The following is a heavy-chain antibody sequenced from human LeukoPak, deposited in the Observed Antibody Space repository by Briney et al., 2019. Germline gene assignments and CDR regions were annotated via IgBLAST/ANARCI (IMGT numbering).Heavy chain of an antibody. J-gene: IGHJ3*02. Sequence: PSETLSLTCTVSGVSISSYFWRWIRQPAGKGLEWIGRIYTSGSTNYNPSLKSRVTMSVDTSKNQFSLKLSSVTAADTAVYYCARWRGYYVSVWAFDIWGQGTMVTVSS. CDR1: GVSISSYF. CDR3: ARWRGYYVSVWAFDI. V-gene: IGHV4-4*07. D-gene: IGHD3-3*01. CDR2: IYTSGST.